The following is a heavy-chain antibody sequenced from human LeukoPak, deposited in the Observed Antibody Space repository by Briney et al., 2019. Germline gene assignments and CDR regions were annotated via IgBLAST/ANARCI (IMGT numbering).Heavy chain of an antibody. CDR3: ARDLEWFGEVRAFDI. J-gene: IGHJ3*02. Sequence: NPSETLSLTCTVSGGSISSGSYYWSRIRQPAGKGLEWIGRIYTSGSTNYNPSLKSRVTISVDTSKNQFSLKLSSVTAADTAVHYCARDLEWFGEVRAFDIWGQGTMVTVSS. CDR1: GGSISSGSYY. CDR2: IYTSGST. V-gene: IGHV4-61*02. D-gene: IGHD3-10*01.